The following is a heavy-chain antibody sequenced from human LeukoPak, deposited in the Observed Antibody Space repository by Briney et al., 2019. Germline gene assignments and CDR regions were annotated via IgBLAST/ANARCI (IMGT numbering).Heavy chain of an antibody. D-gene: IGHD2-2*01. V-gene: IGHV1-18*01. CDR3: ARVSKFCSSTSCYLDY. CDR2: ISAYSGNT. J-gene: IGHJ4*02. Sequence: ASVKVSCKASGYTFTSYGISWVRQAPGQGLEWMGWISAYSGNTNYAQKLQGRVTMTTDTSTSTAYMELRSLRSDDTAVYYCARVSKFCSSTSCYLDYWGQGTLVTVSS. CDR1: GYTFTSYG.